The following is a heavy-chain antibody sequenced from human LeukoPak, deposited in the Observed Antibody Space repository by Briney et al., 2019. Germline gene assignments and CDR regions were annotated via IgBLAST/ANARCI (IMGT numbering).Heavy chain of an antibody. CDR2: IRYDGSNK. CDR1: GFTFSSYG. J-gene: IGHJ4*02. D-gene: IGHD5-12*01. Sequence: GGSLRLSCAASGFTFSSYGMPWVRQAPGKGLEWVAFIRYDGSNKYYADSVKGRFTISRDNSKNTLYLQMNSLRAEDTAVYHCAKTPIIGQGWLRGSFDYWGQGTLVTVSS. V-gene: IGHV3-30*02. CDR3: AKTPIIGQGWLRGSFDY.